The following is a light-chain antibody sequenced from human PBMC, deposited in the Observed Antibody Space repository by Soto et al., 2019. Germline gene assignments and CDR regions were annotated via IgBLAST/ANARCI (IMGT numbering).Light chain of an antibody. V-gene: IGKV3-15*01. J-gene: IGKJ1*01. CDR1: QSVRSSY. Sequence: EIVLTQSPGTLSLSPGERATLFCRASQSVRSSYLAWYQQKPGQAPRLLIYGASTRATGIPARFSGSGSGTEFTLTISSLQSEDFAVYYCQQYNNWPPWTFGQGTKVDIK. CDR2: GAS. CDR3: QQYNNWPPWT.